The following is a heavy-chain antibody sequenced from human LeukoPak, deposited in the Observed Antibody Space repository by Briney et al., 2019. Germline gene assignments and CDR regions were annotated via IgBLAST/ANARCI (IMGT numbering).Heavy chain of an antibody. CDR1: GGTFSSYA. Sequence: SVKVSCKASGGTFSSYAISWVRQAPGQGLEWMGGIIPIFGTANYAQKFQGRVTITTDESTSTAYMELSSLRSEDTAVYYCARVGPYDRSGYPFDYWGQGTLVTVSS. V-gene: IGHV1-69*05. J-gene: IGHJ4*02. CDR3: ARVGPYDRSGYPFDY. D-gene: IGHD3-22*01. CDR2: IIPIFGTA.